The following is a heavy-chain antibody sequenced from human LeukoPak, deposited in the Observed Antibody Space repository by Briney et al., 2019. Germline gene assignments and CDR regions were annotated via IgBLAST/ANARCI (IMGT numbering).Heavy chain of an antibody. CDR2: MNPNRGNT. J-gene: IGHJ4*02. CDR1: GYTFTSYD. CDR3: ARGQVGQLDTTFDY. D-gene: IGHD6-6*01. V-gene: IGHV1-8*01. Sequence: ASVKVSCKASGYTFTSYDINWVRQATGQGLEWMGWMNPNRGNTGYAQKFQGRVTMTRNTSISTAYMELSSLRSEDTAVYYCARGQVGQLDTTFDYWGQGTLVTISS.